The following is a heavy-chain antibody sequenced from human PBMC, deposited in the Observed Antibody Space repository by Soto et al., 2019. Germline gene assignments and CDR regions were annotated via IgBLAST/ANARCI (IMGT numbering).Heavy chain of an antibody. CDR2: ISGSGGST. J-gene: IGHJ4*02. Sequence: SLRLSCAASGFTFSSYAMSWVRQAPGKGLEWVSAISGSGGSTYYADSVKGRFTISRDNSKNTLYLQMNSLRAEDTAVYYCATCGYGDYETFFDYWGQGTLVTVSS. V-gene: IGHV3-23*01. CDR3: ATCGYGDYETFFDY. D-gene: IGHD4-17*01. CDR1: GFTFSSYA.